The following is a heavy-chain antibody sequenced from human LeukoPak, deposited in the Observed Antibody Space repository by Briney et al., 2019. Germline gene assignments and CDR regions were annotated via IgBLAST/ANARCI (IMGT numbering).Heavy chain of an antibody. V-gene: IGHV3-23*01. J-gene: IGHJ5*01. Sequence: GGSLRLSCAVSGFTVSSHATSWVRQASGKGLEWVSLIGGAGDTFYADSVEGRFVLSRDNSRNTVYLQMNSLRAEDTATYYCVKDYCHGGFCPFPFFDSWGQGTLVTVSS. CDR1: GFTVSSHA. CDR3: VKDYCHGGFCPFPFFDS. D-gene: IGHD2-15*01. CDR2: IGGAGDT.